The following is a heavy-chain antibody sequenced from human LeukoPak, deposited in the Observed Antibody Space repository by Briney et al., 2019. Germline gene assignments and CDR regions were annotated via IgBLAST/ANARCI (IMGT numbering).Heavy chain of an antibody. V-gene: IGHV3-74*01. Sequence: QPGGSLRLSCAASGFTFSNYWMQWVRQAPGKGLVWVSRINSDGSTTGYADSVKGRFTISRDNAKNTLYLQMNSLRAEDTAVYFCARKQSGAMSYWGQGTLVTVSS. CDR3: ARKQSGAMSY. D-gene: IGHD2-2*01. CDR2: INSDGSTT. CDR1: GFTFSNYW. J-gene: IGHJ4*02.